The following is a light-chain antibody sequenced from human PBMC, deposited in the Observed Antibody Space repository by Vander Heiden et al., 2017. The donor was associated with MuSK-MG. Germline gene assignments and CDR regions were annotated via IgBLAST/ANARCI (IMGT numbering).Light chain of an antibody. CDR1: QSVSSGF. CDR3: QQDVSSPRT. Sequence: VLTPSPGTLSLSPGERATLSCRTSQSVSSGFLAWYQQKPGQAPRLLIYGASSRATGIPDRFSGSGSGTDFTLTISRLEPEDFAVYYCQQDVSSPRTFGQGTKVEIK. CDR2: GAS. J-gene: IGKJ1*01. V-gene: IGKV3-20*01.